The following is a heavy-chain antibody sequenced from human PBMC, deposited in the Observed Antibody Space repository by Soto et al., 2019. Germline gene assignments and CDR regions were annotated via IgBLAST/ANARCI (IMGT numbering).Heavy chain of an antibody. D-gene: IGHD3-3*01. V-gene: IGHV1-2*02. J-gene: IGHJ6*02. Sequence: ASVKVSCKASGGTFSSYAICWVRQAPGQGLEWMGWINPNSGGTNYAQKFQGRVTMTRDTSISTAYMELSRLRSDDTAVYYCARGGFWSGSPYYGMDVWGQGTTVTVS. CDR1: GGTFSSYA. CDR3: ARGGFWSGSPYYGMDV. CDR2: INPNSGGT.